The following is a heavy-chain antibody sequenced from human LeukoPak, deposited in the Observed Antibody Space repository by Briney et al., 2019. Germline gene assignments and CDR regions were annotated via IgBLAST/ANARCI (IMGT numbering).Heavy chain of an antibody. D-gene: IGHD3-22*01. CDR3: ARGAVLGDYDSSGYLFDY. CDR2: INPNSGGT. CDR1: GYTFTGYY. Sequence: ASVKVSCKASGYTFTGYYMHCVRQAPGQGLEWMGSINPNSGGTNYAQKFQGRVTMTRDTSISTAYMELSRLRSDDTAVYYCARGAVLGDYDSSGYLFDYWGQGTLVTVSS. V-gene: IGHV1-2*02. J-gene: IGHJ4*02.